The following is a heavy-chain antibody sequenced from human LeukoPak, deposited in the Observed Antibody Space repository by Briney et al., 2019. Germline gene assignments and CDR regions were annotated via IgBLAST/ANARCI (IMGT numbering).Heavy chain of an antibody. J-gene: IGHJ4*02. CDR2: ISGSGGST. CDR1: GFTFSSYA. V-gene: IGHV3-23*01. D-gene: IGHD6-19*01. CDR3: AKGIAVAGIGIDY. Sequence: GGSLRLSCAASGFTFSSYAMSWVRQAPGKGPEWVSAISGSGGSTYYADSVKGRFTISRDNSKNTLYLQMNSLRAEDTAVYYCAKGIAVAGIGIDYWGQGTLVTVSS.